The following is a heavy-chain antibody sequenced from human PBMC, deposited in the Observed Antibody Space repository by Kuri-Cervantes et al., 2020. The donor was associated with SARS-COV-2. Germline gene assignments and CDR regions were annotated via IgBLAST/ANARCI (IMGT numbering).Heavy chain of an antibody. CDR2: ISYDGSNK. V-gene: IGHV3-30*03. Sequence: GGSLRLSCAASGFTFRNYSLNWVRQAPGKGLEWVAVISYDGSNKYYADSVKGRFTISRDNSKNTLYLQMNSLRAEDTAVYYCARDSVFYSSGWYYFDYWGQGTLVTVSS. CDR3: ARDSVFYSSGWYYFDY. CDR1: GFTFRNYS. D-gene: IGHD6-19*01. J-gene: IGHJ4*02.